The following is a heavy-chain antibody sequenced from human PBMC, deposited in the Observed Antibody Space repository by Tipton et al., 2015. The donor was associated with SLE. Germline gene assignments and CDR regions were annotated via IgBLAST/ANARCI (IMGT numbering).Heavy chain of an antibody. D-gene: IGHD6-19*01. CDR1: GGSISSYY. CDR3: ARGSSGWYDAFDI. CDR2: IYYSGST. J-gene: IGHJ3*02. Sequence: TLSLTCTVSGGSISSYYWSWIRQPPGKGLEWIGYIYYSGSTNYNPSLKSRVTISVDTSKNQFSLKLSSVTAADTAVYYCARGSSGWYDAFDIWGQGTMVTVPS. V-gene: IGHV4-59*01.